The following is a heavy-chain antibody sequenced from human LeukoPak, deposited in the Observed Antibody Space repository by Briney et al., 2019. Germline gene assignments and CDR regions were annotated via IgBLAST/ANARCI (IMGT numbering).Heavy chain of an antibody. V-gene: IGHV4-59*01. Sequence: SETLSLTCTVSGGSISSYYWSWIRQPPGKGLEWIGYIYYSGSTNYNPSHKSRVTISVDTSKNQFSLKLSSVTAADTAVYYCARDSPAGSSSWYWGDYYYYGMDVWGQGTTVTVSS. CDR2: IYYSGST. D-gene: IGHD6-13*01. CDR3: ARDSPAGSSSWYWGDYYYYGMDV. J-gene: IGHJ6*02. CDR1: GGSISSYY.